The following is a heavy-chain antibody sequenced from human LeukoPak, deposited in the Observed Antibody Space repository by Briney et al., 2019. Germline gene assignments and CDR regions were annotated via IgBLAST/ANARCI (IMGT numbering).Heavy chain of an antibody. CDR2: IYSGGST. CDR1: GFXVSSNY. J-gene: IGHJ6*02. V-gene: IGHV3-66*01. D-gene: IGHD3-10*01. CDR3: ARDPGYYYGMDV. Sequence: GSLRLSCAASGFXVSSNYMSWVRQAPGKGLEWVSVIYSGGSTYYADSVKGRFTISRDNSKNTLYLQMNSLRAEDTAVYYCARDPGYYYGMDVWGQGTTVTVSS.